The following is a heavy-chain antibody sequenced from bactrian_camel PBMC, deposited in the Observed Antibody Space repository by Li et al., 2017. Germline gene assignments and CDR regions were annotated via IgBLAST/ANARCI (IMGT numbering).Heavy chain of an antibody. D-gene: IGHD5*01. Sequence: HVQLVESGGGSVEAGGSLRLTCAVSGDTSGAHCMGWFRQTPGKRREGIAAIERNGTATYADSVKGRFTISQDNAKNTMYLQMTSLKPEDTAVYYCAAVSTVFSLPPSFSSGCHDALGSASWGQGTQVTVS. CDR3: AAVSTVFSLPPSFSSGCHDALGSAS. J-gene: IGHJ6*01. CDR2: IERNGTA. CDR1: GDTSGAHC. V-gene: IGHV3S53*01.